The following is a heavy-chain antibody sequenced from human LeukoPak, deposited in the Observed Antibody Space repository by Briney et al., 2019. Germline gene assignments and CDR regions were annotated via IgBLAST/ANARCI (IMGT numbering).Heavy chain of an antibody. Sequence: GGSLRLSCAASGFTFSSYAMSWVRQAPGKGLEWVSAISGSGGSTYYADSVKGRFTISRDNAKNSLYLQMNSLRAEDTALYYCAKDMRGYCSGGSCLGAFDIWGQGTMVTVSS. J-gene: IGHJ3*02. D-gene: IGHD2-15*01. CDR2: ISGSGGST. V-gene: IGHV3-23*01. CDR1: GFTFSSYA. CDR3: AKDMRGYCSGGSCLGAFDI.